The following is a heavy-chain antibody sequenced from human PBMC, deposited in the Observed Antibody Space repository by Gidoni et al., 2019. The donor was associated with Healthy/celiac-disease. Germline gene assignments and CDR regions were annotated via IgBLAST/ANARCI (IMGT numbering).Heavy chain of an antibody. CDR3: AKDLGGSSGSYFDY. Sequence: EVQLLESGGGVVQPGGSLRLSCAASGFTFRSYAMSWVRQATGKGLEWVSAISGSGGSTYYADSVKGRFTISRDNSNNTLYLQMNSLRAEDTAVYYCAKDLGGSSGSYFDYWGQGTLVTVSS. CDR2: ISGSGGST. J-gene: IGHJ4*02. CDR1: GFTFRSYA. D-gene: IGHD1-26*01. V-gene: IGHV3-23*01.